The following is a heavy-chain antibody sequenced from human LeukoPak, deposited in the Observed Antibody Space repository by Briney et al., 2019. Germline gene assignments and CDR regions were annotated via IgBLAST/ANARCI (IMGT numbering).Heavy chain of an antibody. V-gene: IGHV1-2*06. Sequence: ASVEVSCKASGYTFTGYYMHWVRQAPGQGLEWMGRINPNSGGTNYAQKFQGRVTMTRDTSISTAYMELSRLRSDDTAVYYCARWDTAIVRSDYWGQGTLVTVSS. D-gene: IGHD5-18*01. CDR2: INPNSGGT. J-gene: IGHJ4*02. CDR1: GYTFTGYY. CDR3: ARWDTAIVRSDY.